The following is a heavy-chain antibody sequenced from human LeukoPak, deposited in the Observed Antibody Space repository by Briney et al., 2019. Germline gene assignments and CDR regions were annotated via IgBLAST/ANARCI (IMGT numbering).Heavy chain of an antibody. CDR2: INWNGGST. J-gene: IGHJ3*02. V-gene: IGHV3-20*01. CDR1: GFTFDDYG. Sequence: GGSLRLSCAASGFTFDDYGMSWVRQAPGKGLEWVSGINWNGGSTGYADSVKGRFTISRDNAKNSLYLQMNSLRAEDTALYHCARDLGEFSSSWSNDAFDIWGQGTMVTVSS. CDR3: ARDLGEFSSSWSNDAFDI. D-gene: IGHD6-13*01.